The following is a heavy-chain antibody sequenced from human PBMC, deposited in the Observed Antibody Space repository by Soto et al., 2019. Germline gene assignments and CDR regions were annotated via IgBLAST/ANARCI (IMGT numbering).Heavy chain of an antibody. CDR2: MNPNSGNT. V-gene: IGHV1-8*01. Sequence: QVQLVQSGAEVKKPGASVKVSCKASGYTFTSFDINWVRQATGQGLERVGWMNPNSGNTGYAQKFQGRVTMTRNTSISTAYMELSSLRSEDTAVYHCARGPIYGSGSYLSDPWGQGTLVTVSS. D-gene: IGHD3-10*01. J-gene: IGHJ5*02. CDR1: GYTFTSFD. CDR3: ARGPIYGSGSYLSDP.